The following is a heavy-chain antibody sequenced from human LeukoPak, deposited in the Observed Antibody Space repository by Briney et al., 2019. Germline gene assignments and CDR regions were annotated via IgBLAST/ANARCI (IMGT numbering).Heavy chain of an antibody. CDR2: IYSGGST. CDR3: ARSGILIVVVPAAPSDYFDY. CDR1: GFTFSSYW. V-gene: IGHV3-66*02. Sequence: PGGSLRLSCTASGFTFSSYWMTWVRQAPGKGLEWVSVIYSGGSTYYADSVKGRFTISRDNSKNTLYLQMNSLRAEDTAVYYCARSGILIVVVPAAPSDYFDYWGQGTLVTVSS. D-gene: IGHD2-2*01. J-gene: IGHJ4*02.